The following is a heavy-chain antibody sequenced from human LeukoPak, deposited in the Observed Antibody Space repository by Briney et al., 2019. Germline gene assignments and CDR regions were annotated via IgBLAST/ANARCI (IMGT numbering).Heavy chain of an antibody. CDR2: ISSSSSYI. D-gene: IGHD6-13*01. V-gene: IGHV3-21*01. J-gene: IGHJ6*03. CDR1: GFTFSSYS. CDR3: ARDRRYSSSWYFGANYYYYYYMDV. Sequence: PGGSLRPSCAASGFTFSSYSMNWVRQAPGKGLEWVSSISSSSSYIYYADSVKGRFTISRDNAKNSLYLQMNSLRAEDTAVYYCARDRRYSSSWYFGANYYYYYYMDVWGKGTTVTISS.